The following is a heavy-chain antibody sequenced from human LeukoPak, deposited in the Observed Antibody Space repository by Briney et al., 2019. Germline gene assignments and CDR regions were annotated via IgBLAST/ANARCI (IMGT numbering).Heavy chain of an antibody. CDR3: ARHIPTIVVVPAARFDP. V-gene: IGHV4-38-2*01. Sequence: SETLSLTCAVSGYSISSGYYWVWIRQPPGKGLEWIGSIYHSGSTYYNPSLKSRVTISVDTSKNQFSLKLSSVTAADTAVCYCARHIPTIVVVPAARFDPWGQGTLVTVSS. D-gene: IGHD2-2*01. CDR2: IYHSGST. J-gene: IGHJ5*02. CDR1: GYSISSGYY.